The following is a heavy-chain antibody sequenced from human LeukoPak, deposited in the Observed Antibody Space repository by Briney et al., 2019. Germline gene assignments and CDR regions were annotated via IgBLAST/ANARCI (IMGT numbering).Heavy chain of an antibody. CDR1: GFTFSSYE. CDR2: ISSSGSTI. J-gene: IGHJ6*02. Sequence: GGSLRLSCAASGFTFSSYEMNWVRQAPGKGLERVPYISSSGSTIYYADSVKGRFTISRDNAKNSLYLQMNSLRAEDTAVYYCAREGSNGGYYYYGMDVWGQGTTVTVSS. CDR3: AREGSNGGYYYYGMDV. D-gene: IGHD4-11*01. V-gene: IGHV3-48*03.